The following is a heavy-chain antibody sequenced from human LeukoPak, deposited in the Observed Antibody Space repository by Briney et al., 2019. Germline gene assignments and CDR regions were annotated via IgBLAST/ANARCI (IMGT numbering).Heavy chain of an antibody. D-gene: IGHD5-24*01. V-gene: IGHV3-74*01. J-gene: IGHJ4*02. CDR2: INSDGSST. Sequence: GGSLRLSCAASGFTFRDYWMHWVRQAPGKGLVWVSRINSDGSSTSYADAVKGRFTISRDNAKNSLYLQMNSLRAEDTAIYYCTRVGYIDEGIDYWGQGTLVTVSS. CDR3: TRVGYIDEGIDY. CDR1: GFTFRDYW.